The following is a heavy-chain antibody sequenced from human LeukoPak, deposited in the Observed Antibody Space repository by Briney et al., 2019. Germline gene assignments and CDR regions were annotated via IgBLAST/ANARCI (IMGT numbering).Heavy chain of an antibody. Sequence: ASVKVSCKAFGYTFIGYYVHWVRQAPGQGLEWMGRINPSSGDSNYAQRFQGRVTMTRDTSISTAYMDLSRLRSDDTAVYYCATGSPLEYEYDSRSINHGLDVWGQGTTVTVSS. CDR1: GYTFIGYY. J-gene: IGHJ6*02. D-gene: IGHD3-22*01. CDR3: ATGSPLEYEYDSRSINHGLDV. V-gene: IGHV1-2*06. CDR2: INPSSGDS.